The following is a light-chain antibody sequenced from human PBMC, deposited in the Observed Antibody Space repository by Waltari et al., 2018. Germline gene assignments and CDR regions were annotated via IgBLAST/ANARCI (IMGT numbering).Light chain of an antibody. Sequence: SYVLPQPPSVSMAPGQTARITCWGNNIGSKSVTWYQQKPGQAPVLVVYDDRDRPSVIPERFSGSNSGNTATLTISSVEAGDEADYYCQVWDSSSDQQWLFGRGTKLSVL. V-gene: IGLV3-21*02. CDR3: QVWDSSSDQQWL. CDR1: NIGSKS. J-gene: IGLJ3*02. CDR2: DDR.